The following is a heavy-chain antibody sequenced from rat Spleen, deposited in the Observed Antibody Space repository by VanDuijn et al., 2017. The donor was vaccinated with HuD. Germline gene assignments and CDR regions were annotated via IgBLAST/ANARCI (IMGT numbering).Heavy chain of an antibody. CDR2: INTIGGST. Sequence: EVQLVESGGGLIQPGRSLKLSCAASGFTVSDYAMAWVRQTPGKGLEWVASINTIGGSTYYPDSVKGRFTISRDTSKSTLYLQMNSLRSEDTATDYCARENYYSGDYWGQGVKVTVSS. D-gene: IGHD1-1*01. CDR1: GFTVSDYA. J-gene: IGHJ2*01. CDR3: ARENYYSGDY. V-gene: IGHV5S23*01.